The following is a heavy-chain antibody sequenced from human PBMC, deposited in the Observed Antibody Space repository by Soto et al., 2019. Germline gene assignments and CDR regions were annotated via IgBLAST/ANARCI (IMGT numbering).Heavy chain of an antibody. J-gene: IGHJ4*02. CDR1: GYTFTSNA. CDR2: INGGNGNT. V-gene: IGHV1-3*01. CDR3: ARNAEYCRSTSCYGFDY. Sequence: GASVKVSCKASGYTFTSNAIHWVRQAPGQRLEWMGWINGGNGNTKYSQKFQGRVTISRDTSASTVYMILSSLRSEDTAAYYCARNAEYCRSTSCYGFDYWGQGTRVTVSS. D-gene: IGHD2-2*01.